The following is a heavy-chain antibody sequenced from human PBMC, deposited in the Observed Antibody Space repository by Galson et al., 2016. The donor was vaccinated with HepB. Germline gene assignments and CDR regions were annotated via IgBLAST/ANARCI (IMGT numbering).Heavy chain of an antibody. D-gene: IGHD2-21*01. Sequence: SLRLSCAASGLSFSFSIYNMHWVRQAPGLGLEWVAFLQGDDRNTYYADSVRGRFTVSRDNANNLLYLQMNSLRAEDTAVYYCATSDRFAPINYYYYALDVWGQGTTVTVSS. J-gene: IGHJ6*02. CDR1: GLSFSFSIYN. CDR2: LQGDDRNT. CDR3: ATSDRFAPINYYYYALDV. V-gene: IGHV3-30*07.